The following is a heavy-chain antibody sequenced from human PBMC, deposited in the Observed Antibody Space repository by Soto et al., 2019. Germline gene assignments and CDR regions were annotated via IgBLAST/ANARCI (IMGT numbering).Heavy chain of an antibody. Sequence: ASVKVSCKASGGTFSSYAISWVRQAPGQGLEWMGGIIPIFGTANYAQKFQGRVTITADESTSTAYMELSSLRSEDTAVYYCARDGTPQYSSSWYQSSFDYWGQGTLVTVSS. CDR3: ARDGTPQYSSSWYQSSFDY. V-gene: IGHV1-69*13. CDR1: GGTFSSYA. D-gene: IGHD6-13*01. J-gene: IGHJ4*02. CDR2: IIPIFGTA.